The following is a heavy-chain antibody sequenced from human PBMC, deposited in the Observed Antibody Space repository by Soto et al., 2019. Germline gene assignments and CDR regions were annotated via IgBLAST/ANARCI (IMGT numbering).Heavy chain of an antibody. CDR2: IYYSGST. D-gene: IGHD6-19*01. Sequence: SETLSPTCTVSGGSISSGGYYWSWIRQHPGKGLEWIGYIYYSGSTYYNSSLKRRVTISVDTSKNQFSLKLSSVTAADTAVYYCARSPIYSSVDYWGQGTLVTVSS. V-gene: IGHV4-31*03. J-gene: IGHJ4*02. CDR3: ARSPIYSSVDY. CDR1: GGSISSGGYY.